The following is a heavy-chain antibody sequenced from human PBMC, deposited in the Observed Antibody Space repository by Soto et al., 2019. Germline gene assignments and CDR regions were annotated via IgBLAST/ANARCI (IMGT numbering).Heavy chain of an antibody. CDR3: TRYRFEAIYYDSSGYNNWFDP. V-gene: IGHV1-18*01. Sequence: QVQLVQCGAEVKKPGASVKVSCKASGYILGHYGISWVRQAPGQGLEWVGWISAYNGNTNYAQSLQGRVTMTTDTSPSTAYVELRSLRSADTAVYYCTRYRFEAIYYDSSGYNNWFDPWGQGTLVSVSS. J-gene: IGHJ5*02. CDR2: ISAYNGNT. CDR1: GYILGHYG. D-gene: IGHD3-22*01.